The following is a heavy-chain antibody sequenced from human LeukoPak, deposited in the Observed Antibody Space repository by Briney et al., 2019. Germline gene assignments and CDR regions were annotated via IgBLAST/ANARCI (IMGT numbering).Heavy chain of an antibody. D-gene: IGHD3-10*01. CDR1: GFTFSSYG. J-gene: IGHJ4*02. Sequence: AGRSLRLSCAASGFTFSSYGMHWVRQAPGKGLEWVAVIWYDGSNKYYADSVKGRFTISRDNSKNTLYLQMNRLRAEDTAVYYCARDRRTYYGSGSYYHDYWVQGTLVTVSS. V-gene: IGHV3-33*01. CDR2: IWYDGSNK. CDR3: ARDRRTYYGSGSYYHDY.